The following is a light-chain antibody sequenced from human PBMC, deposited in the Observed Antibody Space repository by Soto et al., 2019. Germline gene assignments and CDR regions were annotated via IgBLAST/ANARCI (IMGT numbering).Light chain of an antibody. Sequence: AIRMTQSPSSFSASTGDRVTITCRASQGISSHLAWYQVKTGKALRLLVYTASYLESVDPSRLSGSGSGTDVTLPVLSLQSEDFAVYYSQQYSSYPLTFGGGTKVETK. CDR3: QQYSSYPLT. V-gene: IGKV1-8*01. J-gene: IGKJ4*01. CDR1: QGISSH. CDR2: TAS.